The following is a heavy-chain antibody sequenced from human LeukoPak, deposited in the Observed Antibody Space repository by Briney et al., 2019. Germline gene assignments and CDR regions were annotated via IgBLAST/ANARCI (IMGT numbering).Heavy chain of an antibody. J-gene: IGHJ4*02. V-gene: IGHV1-2*02. D-gene: IGHD3-22*01. CDR2: INPSSGGT. Sequence: ASVKVSCKASGYTFIAYYMHWVRQAPGQGLEWMGWINPSSGGTNYAQKFQGRVTMTRDTSISTAYMELSSLRSDDTAVYYCARKLLYYDRSGPSFDYWGQGTLVTVSS. CDR3: ARKLLYYDRSGPSFDY. CDR1: GYTFIAYY.